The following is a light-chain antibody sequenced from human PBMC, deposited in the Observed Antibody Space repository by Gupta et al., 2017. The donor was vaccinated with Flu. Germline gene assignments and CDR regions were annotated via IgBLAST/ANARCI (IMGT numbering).Light chain of an antibody. Sequence: PSSLLASVRDIVTIVCLATQGISNYLAWSQQKPGIGPKSLLYAVFMAQSAVPSTSRGPGPWTDFTLSISILLPEDLATSYTQQYNSFPLTFGQGTRLEIK. V-gene: IGKV1-16*01. J-gene: IGKJ5*01. CDR1: QGISNY. CDR2: AVF. CDR3: QQYNSFPLT.